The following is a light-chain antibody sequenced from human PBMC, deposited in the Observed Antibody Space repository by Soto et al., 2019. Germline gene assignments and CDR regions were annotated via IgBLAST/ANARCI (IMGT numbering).Light chain of an antibody. CDR3: QNYNSAPWT. J-gene: IGKJ1*01. Sequence: DIQMTQSPSSLSASVGDRVTITCRASRDITDYLAWYQQKPGQVPKLLIYTASTLQSGVPSRFTASGSGTDFTLTITGLEPEDFATYYCQNYNSAPWTFGQGTKVEF. V-gene: IGKV1-27*01. CDR1: RDITDY. CDR2: TAS.